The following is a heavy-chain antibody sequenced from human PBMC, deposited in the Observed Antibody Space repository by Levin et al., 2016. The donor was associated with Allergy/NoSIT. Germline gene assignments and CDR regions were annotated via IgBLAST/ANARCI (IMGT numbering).Heavy chain of an antibody. V-gene: IGHV3-74*01. J-gene: IGHJ6*02. CDR3: ARFYELDDYYYYGMDV. CDR1: EFTFSNYW. Sequence: GESLKISCAASEFTFSNYWMHWVRQAPGKGLVWVSRINSDGSSTTYADSVKGRFTISRDNTQNTLYLQMNSLRAEDTAVYYCARFYELDDYYYYGMDVWGQGTTVTVSS. CDR2: INSDGSST. D-gene: IGHD5/OR15-5a*01.